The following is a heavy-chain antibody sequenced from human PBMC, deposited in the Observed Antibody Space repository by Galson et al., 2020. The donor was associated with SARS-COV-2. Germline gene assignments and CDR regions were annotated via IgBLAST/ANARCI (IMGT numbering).Heavy chain of an antibody. D-gene: IGHD6-13*01. Sequence: SETLSLTCTVSGYSISSGYYWGWIRQPPGKGLELIVRIYHSGRTYYNPSLKSRVTISVDTSKNQFSLKLSSVTAADTAVYYCGYGYSSSWLMGWGQGNLVIVSS. J-gene: IGHJ4*02. CDR1: GYSISSGYY. CDR3: GYGYSSSWLMG. V-gene: IGHV4-38-2*02. CDR2: IYHSGRT.